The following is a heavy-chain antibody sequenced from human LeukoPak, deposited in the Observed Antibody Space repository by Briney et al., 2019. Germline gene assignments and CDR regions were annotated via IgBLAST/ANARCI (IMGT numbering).Heavy chain of an antibody. V-gene: IGHV4-34*01. J-gene: IGHJ5*02. CDR3: ARGDCSSPSCYLSDWFDP. CDR1: GGSFTNYY. Sequence: SETLSLSCAVYGGSFTNYYWSWIRQPPGKGLEWIGEINHNGSTNYNPSLESRVTISIDTSKNQISLKLSSVTAADTALYYCARGDCSSPSCYLSDWFDPWGQGTLVTVSS. D-gene: IGHD2-2*01. CDR2: INHNGST.